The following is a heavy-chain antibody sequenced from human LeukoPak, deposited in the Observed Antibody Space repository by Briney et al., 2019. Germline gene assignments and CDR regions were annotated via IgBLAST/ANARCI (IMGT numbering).Heavy chain of an antibody. Sequence: GGSLRLSCAASGFTVSSNYMSWVRQAPGKGLEWVSVIYSGGSTYYADSVKGRFTISRDNSKNTLYLQMNSLRAEDTAVYYCARASGGYYYDSSGYYNWGQGTLVTVSS. CDR1: GFTVSSNY. CDR3: ARASGGYYYDSSGYYN. D-gene: IGHD3-22*01. CDR2: IYSGGST. V-gene: IGHV3-53*05. J-gene: IGHJ4*02.